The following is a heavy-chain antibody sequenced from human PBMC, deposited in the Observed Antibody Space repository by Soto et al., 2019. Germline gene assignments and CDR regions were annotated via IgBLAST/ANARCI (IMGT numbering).Heavy chain of an antibody. D-gene: IGHD2-2*01. CDR2: ISGGGSYI. Sequence: GGSLRLSCSASGFTFSDENMSWVRQVPGKGLEWVSGISGGGSYIFYADSVQGRFSISRDNPKNSLFLEMNSLRVEDTAVYYCARDSDCHSTSCFFPPHVWGQGTTGNV. CDR3: ARDSDCHSTSCFFPPHV. J-gene: IGHJ6*02. V-gene: IGHV3-21*06. CDR1: GFTFSDEN.